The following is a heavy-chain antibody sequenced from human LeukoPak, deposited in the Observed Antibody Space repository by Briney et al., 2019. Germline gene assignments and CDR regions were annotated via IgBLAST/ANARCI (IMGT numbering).Heavy chain of an antibody. Sequence: GGSLRLSCAASGFTFSDYYMSWIRQAPGKGLEWVSYISSRSGSSIYYADSVKGRFTISRDNAKNSLYLQMNSLRAEDTAVYYCAKSPSSWKFDDWGQGTLVTVSS. V-gene: IGHV3-11*04. D-gene: IGHD6-13*01. CDR2: ISSRSGSSI. CDR1: GFTFSDYY. J-gene: IGHJ4*02. CDR3: AKSPSSWKFDD.